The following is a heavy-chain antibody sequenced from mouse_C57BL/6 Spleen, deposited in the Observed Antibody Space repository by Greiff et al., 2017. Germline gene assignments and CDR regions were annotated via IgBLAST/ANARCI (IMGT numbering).Heavy chain of an antibody. CDR2: IYPRDGST. V-gene: IGHV1-85*01. Sequence: QVQLQQSGPELVKPGASVKLSCTASGYTFTSFDINWVKQRPGQGLEWIGWIYPRDGSTKYNEKFKGKATLTVDTSSSTAYMELHSLTSEDSAVDFCARWDYYGSSYWYFDVWGTGTTVTVSS. CDR1: GYTFTSFD. CDR3: ARWDYYGSSYWYFDV. J-gene: IGHJ1*03. D-gene: IGHD1-1*01.